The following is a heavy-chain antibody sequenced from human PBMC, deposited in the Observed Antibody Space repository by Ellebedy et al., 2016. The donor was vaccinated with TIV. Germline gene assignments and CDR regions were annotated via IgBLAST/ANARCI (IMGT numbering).Heavy chain of an antibody. Sequence: GESLKISCAASGLTVSSNYMSWVRQAPGKGPEWVSILYSGGNTYYATSVQGRFTISRDNSKNTLYLQMNSLRAEDTAVYYGAREMLGGGYSFVTDCWGQGTLVTVSS. CDR3: AREMLGGGYSFVTDC. D-gene: IGHD5-18*01. CDR2: LYSGGNT. CDR1: GLTVSSNY. J-gene: IGHJ4*02. V-gene: IGHV3-66*01.